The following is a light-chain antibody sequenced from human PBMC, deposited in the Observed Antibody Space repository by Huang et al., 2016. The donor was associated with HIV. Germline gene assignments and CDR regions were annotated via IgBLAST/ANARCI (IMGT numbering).Light chain of an antibody. CDR3: QQYNNWPPYT. CDR2: GAS. CDR1: QSVSRN. V-gene: IGKV3-15*01. Sequence: EIVMTQSQATLSVSPGERATLSCRDSQSVSRNLAWYQQRPGQAPRPLIYGASTRATGVPARCSGSGFGTEFTLTISSLQSEDFAVYYCQQYNNWPPYTFGQGTKLEIK. J-gene: IGKJ2*01.